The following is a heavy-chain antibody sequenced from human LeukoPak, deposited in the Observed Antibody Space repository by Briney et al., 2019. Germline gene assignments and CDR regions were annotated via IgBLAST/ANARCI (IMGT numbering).Heavy chain of an antibody. CDR1: GYSISSGYY. CDR2: IYHSESP. Sequence: SETLSLTCSVSGYSISSGYYWGWIRQPPGKGLEWIGTIYHSESPYYNPSLKSRVTISVDTSKNQFSLKLNFVTAADTAVYYCARKGRGPYGSVNGYFDYWGQGTLVTVSS. J-gene: IGHJ4*02. CDR3: ARKGRGPYGSVNGYFDY. V-gene: IGHV4-38-2*02. D-gene: IGHD3-10*01.